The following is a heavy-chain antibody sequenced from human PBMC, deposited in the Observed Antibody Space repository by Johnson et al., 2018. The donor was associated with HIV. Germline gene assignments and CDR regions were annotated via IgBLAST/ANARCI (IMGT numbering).Heavy chain of an antibody. CDR3: ARSKDCSGGSCPDAFDI. J-gene: IGHJ3*02. CDR1: GFTFSSYG. V-gene: IGHV3-30*02. CDR2: IRYDGSNK. D-gene: IGHD2-15*01. Sequence: QVRLVESGGGFVKPEGSLRLSCAASGFTFSSYGIHWVRQAPGKGLEWVSFIRYDGSNKYYADSVKGRFTISRDNAKNSLYLQMNSLRAEDTAVYYCARSKDCSGGSCPDAFDIWGQGTMLIVSS.